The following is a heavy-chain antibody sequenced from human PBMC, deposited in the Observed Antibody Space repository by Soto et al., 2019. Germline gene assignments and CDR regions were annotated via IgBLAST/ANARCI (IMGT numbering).Heavy chain of an antibody. Sequence: QVHLVQSGAEVKKPGASVKVSCKASGYTFTSYGITWVRQAPGQGLEWMGWISAHTGNTDYAQKLQGRVIVTRDTSTSTACMELRSLRSDDTAVYYCARGRYGDYWGQGALVTVSS. CDR3: ARGRYGDY. J-gene: IGHJ4*02. CDR1: GYTFTSYG. V-gene: IGHV1-18*01. CDR2: ISAHTGNT. D-gene: IGHD1-1*01.